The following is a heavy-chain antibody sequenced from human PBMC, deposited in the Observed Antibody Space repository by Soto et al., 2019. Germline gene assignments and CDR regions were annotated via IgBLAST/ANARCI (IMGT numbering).Heavy chain of an antibody. CDR2: TYYRSKWFN. CDR3: ARECRLAASIFPNWFHP. V-gene: IGHV6-1*01. Sequence: PSQTLSLTCVISGDSVSNNSAAWNWIRPSPSRGLEWLGRTYYRSKWFNNYALSVKGRITINPDTSKNQFSLQLNSVTPEDTAVYYCARECRLAASIFPNWFHPWGQGTLVTVSS. CDR1: GDSVSNNSAA. J-gene: IGHJ5*02. D-gene: IGHD2-15*01.